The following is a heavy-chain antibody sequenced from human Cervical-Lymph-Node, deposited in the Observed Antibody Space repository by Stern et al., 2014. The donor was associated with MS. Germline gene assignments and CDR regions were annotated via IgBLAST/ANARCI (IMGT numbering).Heavy chain of an antibody. Sequence: EVQLVQSGGGLVQPGGSLRLSCAASGFALSSYSMNWVRQAQGKGLEWVSYITSSSSTIYHADSVKGRFTVSRDNAKNSLYLQMNSLRAEDTAVYYCARTMVRGWGMDVWGQGTTVTVSS. J-gene: IGHJ6*02. D-gene: IGHD3-10*01. CDR3: ARTMVRGWGMDV. V-gene: IGHV3-48*01. CDR2: ITSSSSTI. CDR1: GFALSSYS.